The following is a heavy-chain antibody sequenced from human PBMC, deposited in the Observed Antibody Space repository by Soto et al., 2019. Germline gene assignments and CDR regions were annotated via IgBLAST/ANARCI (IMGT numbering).Heavy chain of an antibody. Sequence: PGGSLRLSCAASGFTFSSYEMTWVRQAPGKGLEWVSYISSSGSTIYYADSVKGRFTISRDNAKNSLYLQMNSLRAEDTAVYYCAREGICSGGSCYLGFYYYYGMDVWGQGTTVTVSS. CDR2: ISSSGSTI. CDR3: AREGICSGGSCYLGFYYYYGMDV. V-gene: IGHV3-48*03. D-gene: IGHD2-15*01. CDR1: GFTFSSYE. J-gene: IGHJ6*02.